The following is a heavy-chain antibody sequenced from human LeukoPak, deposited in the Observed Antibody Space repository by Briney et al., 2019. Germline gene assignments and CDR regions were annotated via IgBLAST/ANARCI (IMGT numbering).Heavy chain of an antibody. CDR2: ISYDGSNK. CDR1: GFTFSSYG. J-gene: IGHJ4*02. CDR3: AKSHIVVVPAAMDY. D-gene: IGHD2-2*01. Sequence: PGGSLRLSCAASGFTFSSYGMHWVRQAPGEGLEWVAVISYDGSNKYYADSVKGRFTISRDNSKNTLYLQMNSLRAEDTAVYYCAKSHIVVVPAAMDYWGQGTLVTVSS. V-gene: IGHV3-30*18.